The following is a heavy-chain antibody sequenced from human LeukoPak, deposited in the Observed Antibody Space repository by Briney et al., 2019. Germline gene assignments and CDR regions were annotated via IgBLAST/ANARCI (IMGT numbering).Heavy chain of an antibody. D-gene: IGHD3-22*01. Sequence: GGSLRLSCATSGFTFSNAWMNWVRQAPGKGLEWVGRIRSNSDGGTIDYAAPVKGRFALSRDDSKNTLYLQMNSLQTEDTAVYYCAKDETYYYDSTGYYFSWGQGTLVTVSS. CDR1: GFTFSNAW. CDR2: IRSNSDGGTI. J-gene: IGHJ5*02. CDR3: AKDETYYYDSTGYYFS. V-gene: IGHV3-15*07.